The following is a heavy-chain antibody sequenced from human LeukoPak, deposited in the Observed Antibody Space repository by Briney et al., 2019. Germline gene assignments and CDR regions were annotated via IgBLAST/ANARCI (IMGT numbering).Heavy chain of an antibody. CDR2: IYYSGST. J-gene: IGHJ4*02. Sequence: SETLPPTCTVSGGSISSYYWSWIRQPPGKGLKWIGYIYYSGSTNYNPSLKSRVTISVDTSKNQFSLKLSSVTAADTAVYYCARKGAAAGADYWGQGTLVTVSS. CDR1: GGSISSYY. D-gene: IGHD6-13*01. CDR3: ARKGAAAGADY. V-gene: IGHV4-59*01.